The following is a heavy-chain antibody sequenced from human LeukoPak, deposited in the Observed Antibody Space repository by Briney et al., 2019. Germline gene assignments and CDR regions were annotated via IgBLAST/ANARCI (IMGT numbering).Heavy chain of an antibody. CDR3: AREVAAAGQDNWFDP. J-gene: IGHJ5*02. D-gene: IGHD6-13*01. V-gene: IGHV4-4*02. CDR2: IYHSGST. Sequence: PSGTLSLTCAVSGGSISSSNWWSWVRQPPGKGLEWIGEIYHSGSTNYNPSLKSRVTISVDKSKNQFSLKLSSVTAADTAVYYCAREVAAAGQDNWFDPWGQGTLVTVSS. CDR1: GGSISSSNW.